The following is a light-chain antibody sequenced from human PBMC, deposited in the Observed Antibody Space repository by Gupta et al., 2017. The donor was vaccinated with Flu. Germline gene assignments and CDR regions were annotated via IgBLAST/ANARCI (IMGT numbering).Light chain of an antibody. CDR2: DVS. J-gene: IGLJ1*01. V-gene: IGLV2-14*01. CDR1: SSDVGNSDY. CDR3: SSYTSTTTFYV. Sequence: QSALTQPASVSGSLGQSITISCTGTSSDVGNSDYVSGYQQDSCKAPKLLIYDVSNRPSGVSIRFSVSKSGHTASLTISVLQAEDETDYYCSSYTSTTTFYVFGTGTKVTVL.